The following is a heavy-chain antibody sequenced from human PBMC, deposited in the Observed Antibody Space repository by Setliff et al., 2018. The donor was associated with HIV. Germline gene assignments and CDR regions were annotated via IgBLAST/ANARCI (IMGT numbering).Heavy chain of an antibody. Sequence: KTSETLSLTCTVSGGSISSHYWSWIRQPPGKGLEWIGEINHSGSTNYNPSLKSRVAISVDTSKNQFSVKLSSVTAADTAVYYCARGRHYSSSAPFAIDFWGQGMLVTVSS. CDR3: ARGRHYSSSAPFAIDF. D-gene: IGHD6-6*01. V-gene: IGHV4-34*01. CDR2: INHSGST. J-gene: IGHJ4*02. CDR1: GGSISSHY.